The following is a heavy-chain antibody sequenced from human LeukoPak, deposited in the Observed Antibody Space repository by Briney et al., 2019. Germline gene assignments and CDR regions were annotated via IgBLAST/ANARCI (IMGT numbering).Heavy chain of an antibody. V-gene: IGHV3-23*01. Sequence: GGSLRLSCAASGFTFSSYATSWVRQAPGKGLEWVSAISGSGGSTYYADSVKGRFTISRDNSKNTLYLQMNSLRAEDTAVYYCAKYQGYYDSSGYPDYGGQGTLVTVSS. D-gene: IGHD3-22*01. CDR3: AKYQGYYDSSGYPDY. CDR2: ISGSGGST. J-gene: IGHJ4*02. CDR1: GFTFSSYA.